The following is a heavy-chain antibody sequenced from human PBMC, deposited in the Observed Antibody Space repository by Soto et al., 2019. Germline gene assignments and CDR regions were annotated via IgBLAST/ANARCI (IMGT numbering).Heavy chain of an antibody. CDR1: GGSISSSSYY. V-gene: IGHV4-39*01. Sequence: SETLSLTCTVSGGSISSSSYYWGWIRQPPGKGLEWIGSIYYSGSTYYNPSLKSRVTISVDTSKNQFSLKLSSVTAADTAVYYCARLIAARLYGMDVWGQGTTVTVSS. CDR2: IYYSGST. J-gene: IGHJ6*02. D-gene: IGHD6-6*01. CDR3: ARLIAARLYGMDV.